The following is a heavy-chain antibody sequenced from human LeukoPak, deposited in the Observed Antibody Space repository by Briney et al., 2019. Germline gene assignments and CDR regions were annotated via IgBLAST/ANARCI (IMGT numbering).Heavy chain of an antibody. J-gene: IGHJ4*02. CDR2: ISWNSGSI. Sequence: PGRSLRPSCAASGFTFDDYAMHWVRQAAGKGLEWVSGISWNSGSIGYADSVKGRFTISRDNAKNSLYLQMNSLRAEDMALYYCAKDMGPDGSGYPFDYWGQGTLVTVSS. CDR1: GFTFDDYA. V-gene: IGHV3-9*03. D-gene: IGHD3-22*01. CDR3: AKDMGPDGSGYPFDY.